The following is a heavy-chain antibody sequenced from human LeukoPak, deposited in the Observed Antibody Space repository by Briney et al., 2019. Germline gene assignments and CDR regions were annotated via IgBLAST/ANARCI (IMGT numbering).Heavy chain of an antibody. CDR1: GGSISSYY. V-gene: IGHV4-59*08. CDR3: ARAETYSSGWYDPFFDY. Sequence: SETLSLTCTVSGGSISSYYWSWIRQPPGKGLEWIGYIYYSGSTNYNPSLKSRVTISVDTSKNQFSLKLRSVTAADTAVYHCARAETYSSGWYDPFFDYWGQGTLVTVST. D-gene: IGHD6-19*01. J-gene: IGHJ4*02. CDR2: IYYSGST.